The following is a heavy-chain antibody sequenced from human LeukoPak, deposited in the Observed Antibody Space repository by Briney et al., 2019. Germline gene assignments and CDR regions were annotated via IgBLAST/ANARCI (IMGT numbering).Heavy chain of an antibody. D-gene: IGHD6-19*01. J-gene: IGHJ4*02. V-gene: IGHV3-23*01. Sequence: GGSLRLSCAASGFTFSSYAMSWVRQAPGKGLEWVSATSGSGGSTYYADSVKGRFTISRDNSKTTLYLQMNSLRAEDAAVYYCAKDIPQSSGWYDQGETWGQGTLVTVSS. CDR3: AKDIPQSSGWYDQGET. CDR1: GFTFSSYA. CDR2: TSGSGGST.